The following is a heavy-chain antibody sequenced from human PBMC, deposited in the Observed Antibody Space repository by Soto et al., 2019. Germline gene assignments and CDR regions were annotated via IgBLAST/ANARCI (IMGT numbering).Heavy chain of an antibody. CDR1: GGSISSSIYY. CDR3: ARHAGPELLLFDY. D-gene: IGHD2-15*01. CDR2: IYYSGST. Sequence: SETLSLTCTVSGGSISSSIYYWGWIRQPPGKGLEWIGSIYYSGSTYYNPSLKSRVTISVDTSKNQFSLKLSSVTAADTAVYYCARHAGPELLLFDYWGQGTLVTVSS. J-gene: IGHJ4*02. V-gene: IGHV4-39*01.